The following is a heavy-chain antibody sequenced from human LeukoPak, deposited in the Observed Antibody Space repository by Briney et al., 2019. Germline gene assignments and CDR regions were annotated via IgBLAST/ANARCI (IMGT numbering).Heavy chain of an antibody. CDR2: IYYSGST. CDR3: ARDSSISCFFT. V-gene: IGHV4-38-2*01. D-gene: IGHD2-15*01. Sequence: SETLSLTCAVSGYSISSGYYWGWIRQSPGKXXXXIGTIYYSGSTYYNPSLKSRVTISIDTSKNQFSLKLSSVTAADTAVYYCARDSSISCFFTWGQGTLVTVSS. CDR1: GYSISSGYY. J-gene: IGHJ5*02.